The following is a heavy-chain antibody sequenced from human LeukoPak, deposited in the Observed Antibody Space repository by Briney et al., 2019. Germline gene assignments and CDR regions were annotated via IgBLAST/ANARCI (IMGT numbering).Heavy chain of an antibody. V-gene: IGHV1-46*01. CDR1: GYTFTSYY. CDR3: ARGRIVVVTAMGNWFDP. J-gene: IGHJ5*02. CDR2: INPSGGST. D-gene: IGHD2-21*02. Sequence: GASVKVSCKASGYTFTSYYMHWVRRAPGQGLEWMGIINPSGGSTSYAQKFQGRVTMTRDTSTSTVYMELSSLRSEDTAVYYCARGRIVVVTAMGNWFDPWGQGTLVTVSS.